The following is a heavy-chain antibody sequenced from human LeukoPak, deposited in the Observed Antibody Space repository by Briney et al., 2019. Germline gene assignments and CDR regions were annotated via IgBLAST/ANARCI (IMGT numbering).Heavy chain of an antibody. V-gene: IGHV3-48*02. CDR3: ASSGSYRFDY. CDR1: GFTFSSYS. Sequence: GGSLRLSCAASGFTFSSYSMNWVRQAPGKGLEWVSHITASGTAMFYADSVKGRFTISRDNTKNSLYLQMNSLRDEDTAVYYCASSGSYRFDYWGQGTLVTVSS. J-gene: IGHJ4*02. CDR2: ITASGTAM. D-gene: IGHD1-26*01.